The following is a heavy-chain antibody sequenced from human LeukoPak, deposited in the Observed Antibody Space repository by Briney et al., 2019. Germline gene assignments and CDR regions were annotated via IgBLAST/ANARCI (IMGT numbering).Heavy chain of an antibody. D-gene: IGHD6-19*01. CDR2: IRYDGSNK. V-gene: IGHV3-30*02. CDR1: GFTFSSYG. J-gene: IGHJ6*02. CDR3: AKDPDSSGWYAYYYYGMDV. Sequence: PGGSLRLSRAASGFTFSSYGMHWVRQAPGKGLEWVAFIRYDGSNKYYADSVKGRFTISRDNSKNTLYLQMNSLRAEDTAVYYCAKDPDSSGWYAYYYYGMDVWGQGTTVTVSS.